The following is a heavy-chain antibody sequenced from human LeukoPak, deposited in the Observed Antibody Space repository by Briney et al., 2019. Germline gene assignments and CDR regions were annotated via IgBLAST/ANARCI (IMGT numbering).Heavy chain of an antibody. CDR3: ARDLTEVVPAAIKAYYYYGMDV. V-gene: IGHV3-33*01. CDR2: IWYDGSNK. D-gene: IGHD2-2*01. J-gene: IGHJ6*02. Sequence: PGGSLRLSCAASGFTFSSYGMHWVRQAPGKGLEWVAVIWYDGSNKYYADSVKGRFTISRDNSKNTLYLQMNSLRAEDTAVYYCARDLTEVVPAAIKAYYYYGMDVWGQGATVTVSS. CDR1: GFTFSSYG.